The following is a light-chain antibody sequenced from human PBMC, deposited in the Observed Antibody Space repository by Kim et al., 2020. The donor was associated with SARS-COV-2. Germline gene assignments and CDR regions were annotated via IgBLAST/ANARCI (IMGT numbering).Light chain of an antibody. CDR1: QSIGSK. J-gene: IGKJ2*01. Sequence: LSVSPGESATLSCRASQSIGSKLAWYQQKPGQPPRLVIYAASTRATDIPGRFSGSGSGTDFTLTINSLQSEDFAFYSCQQYAKGATFGQGTKLEIK. CDR2: AAS. V-gene: IGKV3-15*01. CDR3: QQYAKGAT.